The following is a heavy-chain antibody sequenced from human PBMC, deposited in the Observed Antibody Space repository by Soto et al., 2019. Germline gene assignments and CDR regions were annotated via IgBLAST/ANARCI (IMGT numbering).Heavy chain of an antibody. CDR3: ARERETPYYYDSSGFDY. D-gene: IGHD3-22*01. CDR1: GYTFTGYY. CDR2: INPNSGGT. V-gene: IGHV1-2*02. Sequence: QVQLVQSGAEVKKPGASVKVSCKASGYTFTGYYMHWVRQAPGQGLEWMGWINPNSGGTNYAQKCQGRVTMTRDTSISTAYMELSRLRSDDTAVYYCARERETPYYYDSSGFDYWGQGTLVTVSS. J-gene: IGHJ4*02.